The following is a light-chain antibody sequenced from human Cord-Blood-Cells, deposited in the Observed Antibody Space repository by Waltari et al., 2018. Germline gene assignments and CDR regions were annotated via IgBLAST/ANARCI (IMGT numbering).Light chain of an antibody. CDR3: MQALQTPFT. V-gene: IGKV2-28*01. Sequence: DIVMTQSPLSLPVTPGEPASISCRSSQSLLHSNGYNYLDWYLQKPGQSPQLLIYLGSNRDSGVPDRFSGSGSGTDFTLNISSVEAEDVGVYYCMQALQTPFTFGPGTKVDIK. J-gene: IGKJ3*01. CDR1: QSLLHSNGYNY. CDR2: LGS.